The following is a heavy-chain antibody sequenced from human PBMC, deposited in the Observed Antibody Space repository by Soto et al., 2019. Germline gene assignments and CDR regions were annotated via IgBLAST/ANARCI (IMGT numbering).Heavy chain of an antibody. CDR2: IHSGGST. CDR3: ARGGYDSSGYYPRYYFDY. J-gene: IGHJ4*02. V-gene: IGHV3-53*02. Sequence: EVQLVETGGGMFQPGGSLRLSCAASGLTVSNNYMSWVRQAPGKGLEWVSVIHSGGSTYYADSVKGRFTISRDNSKNTLYLQMHSLRAEDTAVYYCARGGYDSSGYYPRYYFDYWGQGTLVTVSS. CDR1: GLTVSNNY. D-gene: IGHD3-22*01.